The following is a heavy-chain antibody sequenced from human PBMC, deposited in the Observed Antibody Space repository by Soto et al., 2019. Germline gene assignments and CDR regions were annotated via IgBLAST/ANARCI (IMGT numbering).Heavy chain of an antibody. CDR1: GFTFSSYA. D-gene: IGHD3-3*01. J-gene: IGHJ6*03. V-gene: IGHV3-23*01. Sequence: GGSLRLSCAASGFTFSSYAMSWVRQAPGKGLEWVSAISGSGGSTYYADSVKGRFTISRDNSKNTLYLQMTSLRAEDTAVYYCAKGMEPDFWSGYGTYYYYYMDVWGKGTTVTVSS. CDR2: ISGSGGST. CDR3: AKGMEPDFWSGYGTYYYYYMDV.